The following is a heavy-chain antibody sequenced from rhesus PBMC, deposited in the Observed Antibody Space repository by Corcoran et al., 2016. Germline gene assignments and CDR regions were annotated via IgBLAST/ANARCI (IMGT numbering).Heavy chain of an antibody. CDR2: IYGSGGSN. CDR3: ARVGSSWSEWDTVGTEWYFDL. D-gene: IGHD5-42*01. J-gene: IGHJ2*01. V-gene: IGHV4S14*01. CDR1: GYSISSGYY. Sequence: QVQLQESGPGLVKPSETLSLTCAVSGYSISSGYYWGWIRQPPGKGLEWIGSIYGSGGSNYLNPSLKSRVTRSVETSKNQFSLKLSAVTAADTAVYYWARVGSSWSEWDTVGTEWYFDLWGPGTPITISS.